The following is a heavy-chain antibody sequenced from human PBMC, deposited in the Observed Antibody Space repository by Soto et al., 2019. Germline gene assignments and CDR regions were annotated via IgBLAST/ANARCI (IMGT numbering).Heavy chain of an antibody. CDR3: ARASAEESSSSSSYYYYGMDV. CDR2: IYSGGST. CDR1: RFTVSSNY. V-gene: IGHV3-53*01. D-gene: IGHD6-6*01. J-gene: IGHJ6*02. Sequence: GGSLRLSCAASRFTVSSNYMSWVRQAPGKGLEWVSVIYSGGSTYYADSVKGRFTISRDNSKNTLYLQMNSLRAEDTAVYYCARASAEESSSSSSYYYYGMDVWGQGTTVTVSS.